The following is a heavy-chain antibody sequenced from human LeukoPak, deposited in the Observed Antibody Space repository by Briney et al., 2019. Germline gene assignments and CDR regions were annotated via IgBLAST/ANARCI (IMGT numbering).Heavy chain of an antibody. D-gene: IGHD2-21*02. V-gene: IGHV3-48*01. Sequence: GGSLRLSCAASGFIFSSYTMNWVRQAPGKGLEWVSYITSSSDTIYYADSVKGRFTISRDNAKNLLYLQMNSLRAEDTAVYYCVRDGPAYCGGDCPGYYYYYMDVWGKGTTVTVSS. CDR3: VRDGPAYCGGDCPGYYYYYMDV. CDR2: ITSSSDTI. CDR1: GFIFSSYT. J-gene: IGHJ6*03.